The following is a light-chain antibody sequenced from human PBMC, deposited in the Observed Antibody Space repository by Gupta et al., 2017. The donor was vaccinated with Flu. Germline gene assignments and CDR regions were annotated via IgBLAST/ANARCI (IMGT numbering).Light chain of an antibody. J-gene: IGKJ1*01. Sequence: EIVLTQSPDFQSVTPKEKVTITCRASQSIGSSLHWYQQKPDQSPKLLIKYASQSFSGVPSRFSGSGSGTDVIITSNSLEDEDAATYYCHQSSSVHQTFGQGTKVEIK. CDR1: QSIGSS. CDR2: YAS. V-gene: IGKV6-21*01. CDR3: HQSSSVHQT.